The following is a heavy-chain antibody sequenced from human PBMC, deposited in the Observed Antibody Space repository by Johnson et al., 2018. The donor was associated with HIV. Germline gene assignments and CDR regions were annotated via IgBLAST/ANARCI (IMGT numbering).Heavy chain of an antibody. CDR3: AKERAYIRTFDI. V-gene: IGHV3-66*02. CDR2: IYSGGST. Sequence: VQLVESGGGVVRPGGSLRLSCAASGFTVSSNYMSWVRQAPWKGLEWVSVIYSGGSTYYADSVKGRFTISRDNSKNTLYLQMNSLRAEDTAVYYCAKERAYIRTFDIWGQGTLVTVSS. D-gene: IGHD5-18*01. J-gene: IGHJ3*02. CDR1: GFTVSSNY.